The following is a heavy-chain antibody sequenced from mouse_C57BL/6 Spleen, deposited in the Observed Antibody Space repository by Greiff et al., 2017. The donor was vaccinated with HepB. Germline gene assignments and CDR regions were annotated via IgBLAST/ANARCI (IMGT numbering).Heavy chain of an antibody. J-gene: IGHJ1*03. Sequence: QVQLKESGAELARPGASVKLSCKASGYTFTSYGISWVKQRTGQGLEWIGEIYPRSGNTYYNEKFKGKATLTADKSSSTAYMELRSLTSEDSAVYFCANVYGNYRYFDVWGTGTTVTVSS. CDR3: ANVYGNYRYFDV. D-gene: IGHD2-1*01. CDR1: GYTFTSYG. CDR2: IYPRSGNT. V-gene: IGHV1-81*01.